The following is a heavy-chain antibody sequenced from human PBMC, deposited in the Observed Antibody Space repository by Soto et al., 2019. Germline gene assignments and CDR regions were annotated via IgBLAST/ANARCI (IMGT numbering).Heavy chain of an antibody. CDR3: ARSTHSSQNPLIDF. Sequence: SETLSLTCTVSGGSISSSSYYWGWIRQPPGKGLEWIGSIYYSGSTYYNPSLKSRVTISVDTSKNQFSLKLSSVTAADTAVYYCARSTHSSQNPLIDFWGQGTLVTAPQ. CDR2: IYYSGST. J-gene: IGHJ4*02. V-gene: IGHV4-39*01. D-gene: IGHD6-6*01. CDR1: GGSISSSSYY.